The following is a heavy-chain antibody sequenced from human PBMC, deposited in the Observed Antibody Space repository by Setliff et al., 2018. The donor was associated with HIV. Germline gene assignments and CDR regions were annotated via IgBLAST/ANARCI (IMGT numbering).Heavy chain of an antibody. J-gene: IGHJ3*02. CDR2: ISGSGGST. Sequence: GGSLRLSCAASGFTFSSYASGWVRQAPGKGLEWVSAISGSGGSTYYADSVKGRFTISSDNAKNTLYLQMNSLRAEDTALYFCARDRGRPDSFDIWGQGTMVTVSS. D-gene: IGHD1-26*01. CDR1: GFTFSSYA. V-gene: IGHV3-23*01. CDR3: ARDRGRPDSFDI.